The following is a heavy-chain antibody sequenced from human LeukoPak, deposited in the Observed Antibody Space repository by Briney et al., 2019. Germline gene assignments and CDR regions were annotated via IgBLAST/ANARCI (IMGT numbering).Heavy chain of an antibody. J-gene: IGHJ4*02. CDR1: GFTFSSYA. CDR3: AKEENYYDSSGYRHNAY. D-gene: IGHD3-22*01. CDR2: ISGSGGRT. Sequence: GGSLRLSCAASGFTFSSYAMTWVRRAPGKGLEWVSAISGSGGRTYYADSVKGRFTISRDNSKNTLYLQMNSLRAEDTAVYYCAKEENYYDSSGYRHNAYWGQGTLVTVSS. V-gene: IGHV3-23*01.